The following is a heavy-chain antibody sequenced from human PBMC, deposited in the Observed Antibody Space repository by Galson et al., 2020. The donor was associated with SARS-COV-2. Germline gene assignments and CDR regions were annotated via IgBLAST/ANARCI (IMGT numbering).Heavy chain of an antibody. CDR3: ARGYGDYYFDY. Sequence: GESLKISCAASGFTVSSNYMSWVRQAPGKGLEWVSVIYSGGSTYYADSVKGRFTISRHNSKNTLYLQMNSLRAEDTAVDYCARGYGDYYFDYWGQGTLVTVSA. CDR2: IYSGGST. V-gene: IGHV3-53*04. D-gene: IGHD4-17*01. J-gene: IGHJ4*02. CDR1: GFTVSSNY.